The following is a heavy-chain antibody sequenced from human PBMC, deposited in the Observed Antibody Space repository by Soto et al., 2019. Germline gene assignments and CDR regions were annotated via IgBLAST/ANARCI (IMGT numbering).Heavy chain of an antibody. Sequence: SETLSLTCAVSGASIGSGNDYWTWIRQSPGKGLDWIGSISDSCITYYNPSLRSRLTIALDTPKNHFSLKLNSVTAADKAVYYGAQYQPTESDSWGQGIPFTVSS. V-gene: IGHV4-30-4*08. CDR2: ISDSCIT. CDR1: GASIGSGNDY. D-gene: IGHD2-2*01. J-gene: IGHJ5*01. CDR3: AQYQPTESDS.